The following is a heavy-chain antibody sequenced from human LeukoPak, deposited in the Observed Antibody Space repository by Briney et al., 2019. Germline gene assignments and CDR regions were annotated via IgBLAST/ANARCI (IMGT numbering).Heavy chain of an antibody. D-gene: IGHD2-21*01. CDR1: GGSISPYY. J-gene: IGHJ3*02. CDR2: INHSGST. V-gene: IGHV4-34*01. Sequence: SETLSLTCSVSGGSISPYYWSWIRQPPGKGLEWIGEINHSGSTNYNPSLKSRVTISVDTSKNQFSLKLSSVTAADTAVYYCARGGAATSILPRNAFDIWGQGTMVTVSS. CDR3: ARGGAATSILPRNAFDI.